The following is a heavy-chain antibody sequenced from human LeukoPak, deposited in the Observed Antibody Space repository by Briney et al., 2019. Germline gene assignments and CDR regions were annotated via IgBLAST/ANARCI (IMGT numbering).Heavy chain of an antibody. D-gene: IGHD2-8*01. CDR1: GGSFSGYY. J-gene: IGHJ4*02. Sequence: SETLSLTCAVYGGSFSGYYWSWIRQPPGKGLEWIGEINHSGSTNYNPSLKSRVTISVDPSKNQFSLILRSLTAADTAFYYCARDNVPGFFDYWGQGALVTVSS. CDR3: ARDNVPGFFDY. V-gene: IGHV4-34*01. CDR2: INHSGST.